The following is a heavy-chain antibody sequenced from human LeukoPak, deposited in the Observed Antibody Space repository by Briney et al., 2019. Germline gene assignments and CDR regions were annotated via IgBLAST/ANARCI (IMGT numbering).Heavy chain of an antibody. CDR1: GFTFSDYY. Sequence: GGSLRLSCAAPGFTFSDYYMSWIRQAPGKGLEWVSYISSSGSTIYYADSVKGRFTISRDNAKNSLYLQMNSLRAEDTAVYYCASDFWSGYIDYWGQGTLVTVSS. CDR2: ISSSGSTI. D-gene: IGHD3-3*01. V-gene: IGHV3-11*04. J-gene: IGHJ4*02. CDR3: ASDFWSGYIDY.